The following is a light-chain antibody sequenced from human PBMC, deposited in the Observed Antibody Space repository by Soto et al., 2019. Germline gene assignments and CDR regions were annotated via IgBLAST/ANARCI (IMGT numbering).Light chain of an antibody. CDR3: SSYTSRSTLYV. V-gene: IGLV2-14*03. CDR2: DVT. CDR1: SSDVGGYNY. Sequence: QSVLTQPASVSGSPGQSITISCTGTSSDVGGYNYVSWYQQHPGKAPKLLIFDVTDRPSGVSNSFSGSKSGYTASLTISGLQPEDEADYYCSSYTSRSTLYVFGTGTQLTVL. J-gene: IGLJ1*01.